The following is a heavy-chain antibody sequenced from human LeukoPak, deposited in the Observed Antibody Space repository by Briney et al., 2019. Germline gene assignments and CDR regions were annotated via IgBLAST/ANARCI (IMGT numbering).Heavy chain of an antibody. CDR2: IVVGSGNT. CDR3: AADQGFWSGSHY. V-gene: IGHV1-58*01. Sequence: VASVKVSCKASGFTFTSSAVQWVRQARGQRLEWIGWIVVGSGNTNYAQKFQERVTITRDMSTSTAYMELSSLRSEDTAVYYCAADQGFWSGSHYWGQGTLVTVSS. D-gene: IGHD3-3*01. CDR1: GFTFTSSA. J-gene: IGHJ4*02.